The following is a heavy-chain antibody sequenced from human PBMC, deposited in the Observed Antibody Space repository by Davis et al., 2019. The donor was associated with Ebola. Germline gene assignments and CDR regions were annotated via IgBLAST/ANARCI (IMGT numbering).Heavy chain of an antibody. CDR2: INWSSDSI. J-gene: IGHJ3*02. CDR3: ARDGYYDSSGYSHAAFDI. D-gene: IGHD3-22*01. V-gene: IGHV3-9*01. Sequence: GGSLRLSCVASGFTYDEYAMHWVRQVPGKGLEWVSGINWSSDSIGYADSVKGRFTISRDNAKNSLYLQMNSLRAEDTAVYHCARDGYYDSSGYSHAAFDIWGQGTLVTVSS. CDR1: GFTYDEYA.